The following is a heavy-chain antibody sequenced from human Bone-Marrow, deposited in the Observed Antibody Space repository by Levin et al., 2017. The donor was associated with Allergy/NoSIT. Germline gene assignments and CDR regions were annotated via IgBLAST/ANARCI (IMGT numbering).Heavy chain of an antibody. V-gene: IGHV1-18*04. CDR1: GYTFTSHG. CDR3: ASWLDRSGWQTFDY. Sequence: AASVKVSCEASGYTFTSHGISWVRQAPGQGLEWMGWISGYHGNTNYAQKLQGRVTMTADTSTSTAYMELRSLRSDDTAVYYCASWLDRSGWQTFDYWGQGTLVTVSS. D-gene: IGHD6-19*01. CDR2: ISGYHGNT. J-gene: IGHJ4*02.